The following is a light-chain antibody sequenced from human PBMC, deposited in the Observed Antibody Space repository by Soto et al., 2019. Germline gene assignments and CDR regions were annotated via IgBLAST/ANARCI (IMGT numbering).Light chain of an antibody. Sequence: QSALTQPASGSGSPGQAITISCTGTSSDAGSYNLVSWYQQHPGKAPKLMIYEGSKRPSGVSNRFSGSKSGNTAALTISGLQAEDEADYYCCSYAGSSTYVVFGGGTKLTVL. CDR3: CSYAGSSTYVV. V-gene: IGLV2-23*01. CDR2: EGS. J-gene: IGLJ2*01. CDR1: SSDAGSYNL.